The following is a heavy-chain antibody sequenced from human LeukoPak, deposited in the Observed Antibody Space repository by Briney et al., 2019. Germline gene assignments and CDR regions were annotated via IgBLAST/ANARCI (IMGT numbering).Heavy chain of an antibody. D-gene: IGHD1-26*01. Sequence: PSETLSLTCTVSGGSISSHYWSWIRQPPGKGLEWVGYIYYSGSTNYNPSLKSRVTISVDTSKKQFSLKLSSVTAADTAVYYCARSGSYYFDYWGQGTLVTVSS. CDR3: ARSGSYYFDY. CDR1: GGSISSHY. V-gene: IGHV4-59*11. CDR2: IYYSGST. J-gene: IGHJ4*02.